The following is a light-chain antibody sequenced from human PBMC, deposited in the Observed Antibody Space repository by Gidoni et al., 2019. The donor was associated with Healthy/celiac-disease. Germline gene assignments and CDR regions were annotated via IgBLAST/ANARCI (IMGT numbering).Light chain of an antibody. V-gene: IGKV2-28*01. CDR1: QSLLHSNGYNY. CDR3: MQALQTRYT. J-gene: IGKJ2*01. CDR2: LGS. Sequence: DIVMSQSPLSLPVPPGAPAPISCRSSQSLLHSNGYNYLDWYLQKPGQSPQLLIYLGSNRASGVPDRFSGSGAGTDFTLKISRVEAEDVGVYYCMQALQTRYTFGQGTKLEIK.